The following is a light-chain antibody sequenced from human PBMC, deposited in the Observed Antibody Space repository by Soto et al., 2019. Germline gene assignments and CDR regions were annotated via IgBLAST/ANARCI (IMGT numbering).Light chain of an antibody. CDR2: EVS. J-gene: IGLJ1*01. CDR3: SSYAGTNRV. Sequence: QSVLTQPPSASGSPGQSVTISCTGTSSDVGAYNYVSWYQQHPGKAPKVMIYEVSKRPSGVPDHFSGSKSGNTASLTVSGLQAEDEAEYYCSSYAGTNRVFGTGTKVTVL. V-gene: IGLV2-8*01. CDR1: SSDVGAYNY.